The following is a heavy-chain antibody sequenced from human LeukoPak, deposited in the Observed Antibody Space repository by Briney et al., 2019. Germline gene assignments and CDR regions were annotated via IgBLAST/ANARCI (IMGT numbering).Heavy chain of an antibody. D-gene: IGHD2-15*01. J-gene: IGHJ4*02. CDR1: GGSFSGCY. CDR2: INHSGST. Sequence: SETLSLTCAVYGGSFSGCYWSWIRQPPGKGLEWIGEINHSGSTNYNPSLKSRVTISVDTSKNQFSLKLSSVTAADTAVYYCATTQRYCSGGSCYRAQYYFDYWGQGTLVTVSS. CDR3: ATTQRYCSGGSCYRAQYYFDY. V-gene: IGHV4-34*01.